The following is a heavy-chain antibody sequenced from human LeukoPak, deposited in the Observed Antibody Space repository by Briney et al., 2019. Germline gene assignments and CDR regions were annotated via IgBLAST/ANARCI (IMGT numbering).Heavy chain of an antibody. D-gene: IGHD5-12*01. V-gene: IGHV4-34*01. Sequence: SETLSLTCAVYGGSFSDYYWSWIRQPPGKGLEWIGEISHSGSTNYNPSLKSRVTMSVDTSKNQFSLKLTSVTAADTAVYYCAAQYSGYVRLDYWGQGTLVTASS. CDR1: GGSFSDYY. CDR3: AAQYSGYVRLDY. J-gene: IGHJ4*02. CDR2: ISHSGST.